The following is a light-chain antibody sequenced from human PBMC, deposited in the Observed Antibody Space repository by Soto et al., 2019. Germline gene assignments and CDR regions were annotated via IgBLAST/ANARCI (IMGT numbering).Light chain of an antibody. CDR1: QSVSSSY. Sequence: EIMLMQYPGTLSLSPGGRDTLSCRASQSVSSSYLAWYQQKPGQAPRLLIYGAFNRATGIPDRFSGSGSGTDFTLIITRHEPEDFAVYYCAPHGSSGTFGQGTKVDIK. J-gene: IGKJ1*01. CDR3: APHGSSGT. V-gene: IGKV3-20*01. CDR2: GAF.